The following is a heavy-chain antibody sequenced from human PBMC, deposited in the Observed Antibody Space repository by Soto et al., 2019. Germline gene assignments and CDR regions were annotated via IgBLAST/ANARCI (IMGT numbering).Heavy chain of an antibody. CDR3: ARDRTWDYYGMDV. CDR1: GGSISSYY. V-gene: IGHV4-59*01. D-gene: IGHD7-27*01. Sequence: PSETLSLTCTVSGGSISSYYWSWIRQPPGKGLEWIGYIYYSGSTNYNPSLKSRVTISVDTSKNQFSLKLSSVTAADTAVYYCARDRTWDYYGMDVWGQGXTVTVYS. J-gene: IGHJ6*02. CDR2: IYYSGST.